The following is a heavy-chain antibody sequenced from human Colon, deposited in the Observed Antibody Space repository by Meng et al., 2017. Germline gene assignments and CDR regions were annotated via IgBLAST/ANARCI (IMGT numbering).Heavy chain of an antibody. CDR3: ARDPPGPLGH. CDR1: GFTFISYI. Sequence: EVQLVESGGGLVEPGGSLRLSCAASGFTFISYIMNWVRQAPGKGLEWVSSISSSGSYISYADSVKGRFTISRDNAKNSLYLQMNSLRAEDTAVSYCARDPPGPLGHWGQGALVTVSS. J-gene: IGHJ4*02. D-gene: IGHD7-27*01. CDR2: ISSSGSYI. V-gene: IGHV3-21*01.